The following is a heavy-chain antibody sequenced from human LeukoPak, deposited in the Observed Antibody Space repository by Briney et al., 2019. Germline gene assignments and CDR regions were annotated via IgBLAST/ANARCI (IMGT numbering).Heavy chain of an antibody. V-gene: IGHV4-59*01. CDR1: GDSISSYY. CDR3: ARGPYGYLNY. CDR2: IYYSGST. J-gene: IGHJ4*02. D-gene: IGHD5-24*01. Sequence: SETLSLTCTVSGDSISSYYWSWIRQSPGKGLEWIGYIYYSGSTNYNPSLNSRVSISVDTSKKEFSLKLSSVTAADTAVYYCARGPYGYLNYWGQGTLVTVFS.